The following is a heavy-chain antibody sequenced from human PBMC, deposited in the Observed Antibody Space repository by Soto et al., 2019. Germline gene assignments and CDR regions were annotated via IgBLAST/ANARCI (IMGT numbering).Heavy chain of an antibody. Sequence: QVQLVQSGAEVKKPGSSVKVSCKASGGTFSSYAISWVRQAPGQGLEWMGGIIPIFGTANYAQKFQGRVTITADESTSTAYMELSRLRSEDTAVYYCARVVYSSPIYYYYGMDVWGQGTTVTVSS. CDR1: GGTFSSYA. D-gene: IGHD6-13*01. CDR2: IIPIFGTA. J-gene: IGHJ6*02. CDR3: ARVVYSSPIYYYYGMDV. V-gene: IGHV1-69*01.